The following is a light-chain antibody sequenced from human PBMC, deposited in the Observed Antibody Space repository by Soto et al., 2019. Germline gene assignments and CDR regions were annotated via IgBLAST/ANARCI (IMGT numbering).Light chain of an antibody. CDR2: NSF. CDR1: QSVTTY. CDR3: QQRGDWPPT. V-gene: IGKV3-11*01. Sequence: EIVLTQSPATLSLSPGETATLSCRASQSVTTYLAWYQQKPGQAPRLLIYNSFNRAAGIPARVSGSGSETDFTLTISNLEPEDFAVYYCQQRGDWPPTFGPGTKVDIK. J-gene: IGKJ3*01.